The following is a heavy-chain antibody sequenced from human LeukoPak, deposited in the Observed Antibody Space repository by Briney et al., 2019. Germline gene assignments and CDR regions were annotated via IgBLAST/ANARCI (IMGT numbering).Heavy chain of an antibody. CDR2: IYYSGST. J-gene: IGHJ5*02. V-gene: IGHV4-59*08. CDR1: GGSISSYY. Sequence: SETLSLTCTVSGGSISSYYWSWIRQPPGKGLEWIGYIYYSGSTNYNPSLKSRVTISVDTSKNQFSLKLSSVTAADTAVYYCARLRYSSGPRVGFDLWGQGTLVTVSS. CDR3: ARLRYSSGPRVGFDL. D-gene: IGHD6-19*01.